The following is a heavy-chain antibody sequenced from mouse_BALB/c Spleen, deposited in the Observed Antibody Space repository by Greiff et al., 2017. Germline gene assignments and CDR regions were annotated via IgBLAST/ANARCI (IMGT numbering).Heavy chain of an antibody. Sequence: EVKLQESGAELVKPGASVKLSCTASGFNIKDTYMHWVKQRPEQGLEWIGRIDPANGNTKYDPKFQGKATITADTSSNTAYLQLSSLTSEDTAVYYCARRRGRDYYAMDYWGQGTSVTVSS. J-gene: IGHJ4*01. D-gene: IGHD3-3*01. CDR2: IDPANGNT. CDR1: GFNIKDTY. V-gene: IGHV14-3*02. CDR3: ARRRGRDYYAMDY.